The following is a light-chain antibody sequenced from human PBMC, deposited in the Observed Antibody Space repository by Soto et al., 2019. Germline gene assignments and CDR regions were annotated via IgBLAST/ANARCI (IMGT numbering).Light chain of an antibody. Sequence: QSVLTQPPSVSEAPRQRVTISCSGSSSNIGNNAVNWYQQVPGKAPKLLIYYDDLVPSGVSDRFSGSKSGTSASLAISGLQSEDEADYYGEAWDDSLNGLVFGGGTKLT. CDR2: YDD. V-gene: IGLV1-36*01. CDR3: EAWDDSLNGLV. J-gene: IGLJ2*01. CDR1: SSNIGNNA.